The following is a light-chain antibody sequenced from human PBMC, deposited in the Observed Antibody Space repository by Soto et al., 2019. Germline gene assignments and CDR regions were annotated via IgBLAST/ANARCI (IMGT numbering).Light chain of an antibody. J-gene: IGLJ1*01. CDR2: LNSDGSH. CDR1: SGHSNYA. V-gene: IGLV4-69*01. Sequence: QSVLTQSPSASASLGASVKLTCTLSSGHSNYAIAWHQQQPEKGPRYLMKLNSDGSHRKGDGIPDRFSGSSSGAERYLTISSLQSEDEADYYCQTWGTGIRVFGTGTKVTVL. CDR3: QTWGTGIRV.